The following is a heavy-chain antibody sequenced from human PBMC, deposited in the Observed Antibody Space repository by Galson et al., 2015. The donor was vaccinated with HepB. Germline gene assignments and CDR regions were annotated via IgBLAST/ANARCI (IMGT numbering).Heavy chain of an antibody. V-gene: IGHV3-23*01. CDR1: GFTFSSYA. CDR2: ISGSGGST. CDR3: AKVLFDYYGSGVYAPFDY. J-gene: IGHJ4*02. Sequence: SLRLSCAASGFTFSSYAMSWVRQAPGKGLEWVSAISGSGGSTYYADSVKGRFTISRDNSKNTLYLQMNSLRAEDTAVYYCAKVLFDYYGSGVYAPFDYWGQGTLVTVSS. D-gene: IGHD3-10*01.